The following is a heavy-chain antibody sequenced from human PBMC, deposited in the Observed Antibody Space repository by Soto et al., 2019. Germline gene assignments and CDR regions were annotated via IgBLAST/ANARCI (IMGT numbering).Heavy chain of an antibody. D-gene: IGHD6-13*01. CDR1: GFTFSNYS. CDR3: ARDRTAAGTLLWFDP. CDR2: ISSSSSYI. J-gene: IGHJ5*02. Sequence: GGSLRLSCAASGFTFSNYSMNWVRQAPGKGLEWVSSISSSSSYIYYADSVKGRFTISRDNAKNSLYLQMNSLRAEDTAVYYCARDRTAAGTLLWFDPWGQGTLVTVSS. V-gene: IGHV3-21*01.